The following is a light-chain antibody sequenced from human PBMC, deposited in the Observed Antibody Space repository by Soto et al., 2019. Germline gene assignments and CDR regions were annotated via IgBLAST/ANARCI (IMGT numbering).Light chain of an antibody. J-gene: IGKJ2*01. CDR1: QSVSSN. CDR3: QQYNNWPQT. CDR2: GAS. Sequence: EIVMTQSPATLSVSPGERATLSCRASQSVSSNLAWYQQKPGQAPRLLIYGASTRATGIPARFSGSGSGTEFTLPISSLQSEDFAVYYCQQYNNWPQTFGQGTELEIK. V-gene: IGKV3-15*01.